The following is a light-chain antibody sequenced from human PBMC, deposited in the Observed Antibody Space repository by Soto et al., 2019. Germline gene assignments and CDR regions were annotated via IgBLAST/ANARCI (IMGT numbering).Light chain of an antibody. V-gene: IGKV3-11*01. CDR3: QQRNDWVT. Sequence: EVVLTQPPATLSLSPGERATLSCRASQSIRNYLAWYQQKPGQAPRLLIYDASNRATGIPARFSGSGSGTDFILTISSLEPEDSGVYYCQQRNDWVTFGGGTKVDIK. CDR2: DAS. CDR1: QSIRNY. J-gene: IGKJ4*01.